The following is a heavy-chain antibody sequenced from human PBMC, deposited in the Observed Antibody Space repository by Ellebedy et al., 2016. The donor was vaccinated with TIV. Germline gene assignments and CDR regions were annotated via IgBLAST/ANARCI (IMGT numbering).Heavy chain of an antibody. CDR2: ISSTGTTI. V-gene: IGHV3-48*04. CDR1: GFTFSNNS. CDR3: ASGAYDI. Sequence: GESLKISCTASGFTFSNNSMNWVRQAPGKGLEWVSYISSTGTTIYYADCVKGRFTISRDNAKISLYLQMNSLTAEDTAVYYCASGAYDIWGQGTMVTVSS. J-gene: IGHJ3*02.